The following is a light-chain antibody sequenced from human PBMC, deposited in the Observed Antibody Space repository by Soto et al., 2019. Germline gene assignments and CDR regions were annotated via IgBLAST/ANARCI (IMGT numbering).Light chain of an antibody. Sequence: EIVLTQSPGTLSLSPGDRATLSCRTSQSLGSCYLAWHQQKPGQAPRILIYAASTSATSIPYRVSGSGSGTDFSLTISSLEPEDFAVYYCRKYETSPRTFGQGTKVDI. CDR1: QSLGSCY. J-gene: IGKJ1*01. CDR3: RKYETSPRT. V-gene: IGKV3-20*01. CDR2: AAS.